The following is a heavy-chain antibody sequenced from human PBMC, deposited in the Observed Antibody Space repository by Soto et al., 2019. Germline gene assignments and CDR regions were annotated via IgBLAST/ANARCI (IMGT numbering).Heavy chain of an antibody. J-gene: IGHJ4*02. V-gene: IGHV3-30*03. CDR1: GFGFSSYG. Sequence: VQLLESGGGVAQPGRSLRLSCRASGFGFSSYGMLWVRQAPGKGPEWVAFISLDGSTEYYADSVRGRFTISRDNSENTLYLQLDTLRVEDTAMYYCAREGVFGLVKIIPPDYWGQGAQVTVSA. CDR3: AREGVFGLVKIIPPDY. CDR2: ISLDGSTE. D-gene: IGHD3-3*01.